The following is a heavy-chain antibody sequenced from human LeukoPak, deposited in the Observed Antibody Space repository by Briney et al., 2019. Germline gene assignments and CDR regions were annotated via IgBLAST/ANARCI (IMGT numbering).Heavy chain of an antibody. V-gene: IGHV3-74*01. CDR1: GFTFSSYY. CDR2: ISGDGSDT. Sequence: GGSLRLSCAVSGFTFSSYYMHWVRQVPGKGLVWTSRISGDGSDTNYADSVKGRFTISGDNAKNTLYLQMNSLRAEDTAVYYCLRVPYWGQGALVTVSS. J-gene: IGHJ4*02. CDR3: LRVPY.